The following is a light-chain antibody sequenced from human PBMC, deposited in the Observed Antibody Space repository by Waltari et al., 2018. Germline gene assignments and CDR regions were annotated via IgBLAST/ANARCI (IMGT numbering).Light chain of an antibody. CDR2: RNE. J-gene: IGLJ3*02. Sequence: QSVLTQPPSASGTPGQRVTISCSGSSSNIGDNFVNWYQQLPGNAAKLLIYRNEQRPSGVPDRFSAYKSGTSASLAISGLQSEDEADYYCAAWYDRMNGHWVFGGGTKVTVL. CDR3: AAWYDRMNGHWV. CDR1: SSNIGDNF. V-gene: IGLV1-44*01.